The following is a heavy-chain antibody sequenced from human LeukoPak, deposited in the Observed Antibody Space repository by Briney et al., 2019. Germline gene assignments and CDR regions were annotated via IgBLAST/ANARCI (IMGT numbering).Heavy chain of an antibody. CDR3: ASNYYDSSGYRYDY. J-gene: IGHJ4*02. D-gene: IGHD3-22*01. CDR2: IYYSGST. CDR1: GGSISSSSYY. Sequence: SETLSLTCTVSGGSISSSSYYWGWIRQPPWKGLEWIGSIYYSGSTYYNPSLKSRVTIFVDTSKNQFSLKLSSVTAADTAVYYCASNYYDSSGYRYDYWGQGTLVTVSS. V-gene: IGHV4-39*01.